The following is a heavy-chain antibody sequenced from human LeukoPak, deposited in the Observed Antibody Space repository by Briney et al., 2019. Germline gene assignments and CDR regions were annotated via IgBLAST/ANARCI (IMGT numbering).Heavy chain of an antibody. CDR2: INIGGTNT. J-gene: IGHJ5*02. CDR1: GFTFNDYY. D-gene: IGHD1/OR15-1a*01. CDR3: ATNGAGFDT. V-gene: IGHV3-11*01. Sequence: GGSLGLSCAASGFTFNDYYMSWIRQAPGKGLEWLSYINIGGTNTHYADSVKGRFTISRDNAKKSLYLEMNNLRAEDTAVYYCATNGAGFDTWGQGVLVTVSS.